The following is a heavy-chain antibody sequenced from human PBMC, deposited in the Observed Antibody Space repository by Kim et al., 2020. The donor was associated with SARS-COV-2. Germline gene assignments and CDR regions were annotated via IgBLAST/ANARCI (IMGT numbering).Heavy chain of an antibody. CDR1: GFTFSSYA. Sequence: GGSLRLSCAASGFTFSSYAMSWVRQAPGKGLEWVSVIYSGGSSTYYADSVKGRFTISRDNSKNTLYLQMNSLRAEDTAVYYCAKDLLRYSYGRGFDYWGQGTLVTVSS. D-gene: IGHD5-18*01. J-gene: IGHJ4*02. V-gene: IGHV3-23*03. CDR3: AKDLLRYSYGRGFDY. CDR2: IYSGGSST.